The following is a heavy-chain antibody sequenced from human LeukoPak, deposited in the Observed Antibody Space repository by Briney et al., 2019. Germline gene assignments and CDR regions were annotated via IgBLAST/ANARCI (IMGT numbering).Heavy chain of an antibody. D-gene: IGHD6-13*01. V-gene: IGHV1-18*01. CDR2: ISAYNGNT. CDR1: GYTFTSYG. CDR3: ARDRGSSSWYTRSYFDY. Sequence: ASVKVSCKASGYTFTSYGVSWVRQAPGQGLEWMGWISAYNGNTNYAQKLQGRVTMTTDTSTSTAYMELRSLRSDDTAVYYCARDRGSSSWYTRSYFDYWGQGTLVTVSS. J-gene: IGHJ4*02.